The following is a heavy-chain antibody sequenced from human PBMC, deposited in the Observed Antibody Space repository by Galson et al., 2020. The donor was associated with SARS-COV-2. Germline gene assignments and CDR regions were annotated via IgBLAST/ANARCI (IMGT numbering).Heavy chain of an antibody. CDR1: GFTFSSYA. Sequence: GGSLRLSCAASGFTFSSYAMSWVRQPPGKGLEWVSSISGNDGSTYYADSVKGRFTISRDNSKNTLYLQMNSLRVEDTAVYYCAKMRSGIAVAGTNDWGQGTLVTVSS. V-gene: IGHV3-23*01. CDR3: AKMRSGIAVAGTND. CDR2: ISGNDGST. J-gene: IGHJ4*02. D-gene: IGHD6-19*01.